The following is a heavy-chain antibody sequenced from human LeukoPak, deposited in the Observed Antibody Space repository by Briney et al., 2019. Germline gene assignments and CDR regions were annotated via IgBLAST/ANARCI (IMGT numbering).Heavy chain of an antibody. CDR2: IHHSGTT. CDR1: GYSIDSGYF. V-gene: IGHV4-38-2*02. J-gene: IGHJ4*02. D-gene: IGHD6-19*01. CDR3: ARDLGSGWSPGY. Sequence: SETLSLTCIVSGYSIDSGYFWGWIRQPPGKGLEWIGNIHHSGTTYYNPSLKSRVTISVDTSKNQFSLNLTSVTAADTAFYYCARDLGSGWSPGYWGQGTLVTVSS.